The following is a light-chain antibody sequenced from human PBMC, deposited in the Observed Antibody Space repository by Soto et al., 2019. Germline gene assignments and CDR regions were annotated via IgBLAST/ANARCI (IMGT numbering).Light chain of an antibody. Sequence: EIVLTQSPGTLSLSPGERATLSCRASQSVRNYLAWYQQKPGQPPRLLIYDASNRATGIPARFSGSGSGTDFILTISSLEPEDFAVYYCRQRINWPPITFGQGTRLEIK. J-gene: IGKJ5*01. V-gene: IGKV3-11*01. CDR2: DAS. CDR1: QSVRNY. CDR3: RQRINWPPIT.